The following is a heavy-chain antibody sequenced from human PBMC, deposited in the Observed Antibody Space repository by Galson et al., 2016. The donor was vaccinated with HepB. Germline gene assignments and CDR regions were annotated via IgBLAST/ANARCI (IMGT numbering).Heavy chain of an antibody. CDR2: INSGGST. Sequence: TLSLTCTVSGGSISSGSYYWSWIRQPAGKGLEWIGRINSGGSTNYDPSLKSRVTISIDTSKSQFYLNLNSMTAADTAVYYCARKYSSGGLDYFDYWGQGTLVTVSS. CDR1: GGSISSGSYY. V-gene: IGHV4-61*02. CDR3: ARKYSSGGLDYFDY. D-gene: IGHD6-19*01. J-gene: IGHJ4*02.